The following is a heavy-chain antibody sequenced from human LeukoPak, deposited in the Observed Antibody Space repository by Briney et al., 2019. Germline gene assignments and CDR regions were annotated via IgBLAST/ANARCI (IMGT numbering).Heavy chain of an antibody. CDR3: ARDVYDSSGYYLDY. D-gene: IGHD3-22*01. Sequence: SQTLSLTCTVSGASISSGRNCWSWIRQPAGKGLEWIGRMYPSGNTNYNPSLKSRVTILVDTSKNQFSLKLSSVIAADTALYYCARDVYDSSGYYLDYWGQGTLVTVSS. J-gene: IGHJ4*02. V-gene: IGHV4-61*02. CDR1: GASISSGRNC. CDR2: MYPSGNT.